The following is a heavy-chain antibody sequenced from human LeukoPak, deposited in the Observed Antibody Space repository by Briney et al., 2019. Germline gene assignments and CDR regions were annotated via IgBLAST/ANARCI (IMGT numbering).Heavy chain of an antibody. Sequence: RSSETLSLTCTVSGGSISTYYWSWIRQPPGKGLEWIGYIYNSGTTNYNPSPKSRVTISVDTSKNQFSLKLSSVTAADTAVYYCARRRAHCTNGVCYTGIDYWGQGTLVTVSS. V-gene: IGHV4-59*08. J-gene: IGHJ4*02. CDR3: ARRRAHCTNGVCYTGIDY. D-gene: IGHD2-8*01. CDR2: IYNSGTT. CDR1: GGSISTYY.